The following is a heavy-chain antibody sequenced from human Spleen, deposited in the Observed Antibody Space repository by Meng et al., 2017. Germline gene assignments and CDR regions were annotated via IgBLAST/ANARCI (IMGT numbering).Heavy chain of an antibody. V-gene: IGHV3-53*01. CDR1: GFTFSDYY. D-gene: IGHD1-26*01. J-gene: IGHJ4*02. CDR3: AKEGAAGGTPLFDH. Sequence: GGSLRLSCAASGFTFSDYYMSWFRQAPGKGLEWVSGINSGGGRYYGDSVKGRFTISRDNSKNTLYLQMNSLRAEDTAVYYCAKEGAAGGTPLFDHWGQGTLVTVSS. CDR2: INSGGGR.